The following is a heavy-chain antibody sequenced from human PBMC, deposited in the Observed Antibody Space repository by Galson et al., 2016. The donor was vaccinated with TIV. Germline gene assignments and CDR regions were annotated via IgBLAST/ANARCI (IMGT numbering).Heavy chain of an antibody. Sequence: LRLSCATSGFTLPNYGMTWVRQAPGKGLEWVAVIWYDGTNTHYAASVKGRFTISKDNSENTLNLQMNTLTAEDTAVYYCARTGANTLYSGGYGDDDGFDFWGQGTMVTVSS. CDR3: ARTGANTLYSGGYGDDDGFDF. D-gene: IGHD1-26*01. CDR2: IWYDGTNT. V-gene: IGHV3-33*01. CDR1: GFTLPNYG. J-gene: IGHJ3*01.